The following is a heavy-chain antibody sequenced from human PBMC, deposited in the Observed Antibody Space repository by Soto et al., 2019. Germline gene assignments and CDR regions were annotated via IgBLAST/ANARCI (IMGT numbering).Heavy chain of an antibody. J-gene: IGHJ4*02. D-gene: IGHD6-13*01. CDR2: ISYDGSNK. Sequence: PGGSLRLSCAASGFTFSSYGMHWVRQAPGKGLEWVAVISYDGSNKYYADSGKGRFTISRDNSKNTLYLQMNSLRAEDTAVYYCAKAQWYSSSWLDYWGQGTLVTV. CDR3: AKAQWYSSSWLDY. CDR1: GFTFSSYG. V-gene: IGHV3-30*18.